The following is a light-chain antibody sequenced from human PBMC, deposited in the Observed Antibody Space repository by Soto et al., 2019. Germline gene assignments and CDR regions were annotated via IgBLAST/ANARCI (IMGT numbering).Light chain of an antibody. CDR2: DAS. CDR1: QSISSW. J-gene: IGKJ4*01. Sequence: DIQMTQSPSTLSASVGDRVTITCRASQSISSWLAWYQQKPGKAPKLLIYDASSLESGVPSRFSGSGSGTAFTLTIRSLQPDDFATYYCQQYNSYSRLTFGGGTKVEIK. V-gene: IGKV1-5*01. CDR3: QQYNSYSRLT.